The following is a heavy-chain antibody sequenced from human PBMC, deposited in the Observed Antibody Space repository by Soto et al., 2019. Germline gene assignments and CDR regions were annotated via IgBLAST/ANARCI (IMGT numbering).Heavy chain of an antibody. CDR3: ARSRILNYYYMDV. CDR2: IWYDGSNK. D-gene: IGHD2-2*01. V-gene: IGHV3-33*01. Sequence: GGSLRLSCAASGFTFSSYGMHWVRQAPGKGLEWVAVIWYDGSNKYYADSVKGRFTISRDNSKNTLYLQMNSLRAEDTAVYYCARSRILNYYYMDVWGKGTTVTVSS. CDR1: GFTFSSYG. J-gene: IGHJ6*03.